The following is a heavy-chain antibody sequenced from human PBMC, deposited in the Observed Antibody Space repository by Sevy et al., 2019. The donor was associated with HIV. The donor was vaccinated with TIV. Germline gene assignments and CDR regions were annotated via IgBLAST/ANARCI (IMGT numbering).Heavy chain of an antibody. D-gene: IGHD4-17*01. CDR2: ISYDGSNK. CDR3: ARDQHDYGGNLRTGWFDP. CDR1: GFTFSSYA. V-gene: IGHV3-30-3*01. J-gene: IGHJ5*02. Sequence: GGSLRLSCAASGFTFSSYAMHWVRQAPGKGLEWVALISYDGSNKYYADSVKGRFTISRDNSKNTLYLQMNSLRAEDTAVYYCARDQHDYGGNLRTGWFDPWGQEPWSPSPQ.